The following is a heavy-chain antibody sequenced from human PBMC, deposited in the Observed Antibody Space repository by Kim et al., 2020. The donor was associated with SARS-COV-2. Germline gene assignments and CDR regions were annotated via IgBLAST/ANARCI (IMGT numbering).Heavy chain of an antibody. Sequence: SETLSLTCTVSGGSISSYYWSWIRQPPGKGLEWIGYIYYSGSTNYNPSLKSRVTISVDTSKNQFSLKLSSVTAADTAVYYCAREDYGGNWFDYWGQGTLVTVSS. CDR1: GGSISSYY. J-gene: IGHJ4*02. CDR2: IYYSGST. D-gene: IGHD4-17*01. CDR3: AREDYGGNWFDY. V-gene: IGHV4-59*01.